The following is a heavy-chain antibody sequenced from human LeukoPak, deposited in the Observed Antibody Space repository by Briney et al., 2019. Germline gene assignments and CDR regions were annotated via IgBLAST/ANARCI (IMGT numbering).Heavy chain of an antibody. CDR1: GCTFTSYG. J-gene: IGHJ5*02. Sequence: ASVRVSCKASGCTFTSYGISWVRQAPGQGLEWMGWISAYNGNTNYAQKLQGRVTMTTDTSTSTAYMELRSLRSDDTAVYYCARANMVRGVIIRNWFDPWGQGTLVTVSS. CDR2: ISAYNGNT. D-gene: IGHD3-10*01. V-gene: IGHV1-18*04. CDR3: ARANMVRGVIIRNWFDP.